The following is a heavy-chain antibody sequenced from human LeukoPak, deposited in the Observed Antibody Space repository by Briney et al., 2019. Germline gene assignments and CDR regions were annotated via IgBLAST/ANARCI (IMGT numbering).Heavy chain of an antibody. Sequence: PGRSLRLSCAASGFTFDDYAMHWVRQAPGKGLEWVSGISWNSGSIGYADSVKGRFTISRDNAKNSLYLQMDSLRAEDTALYYCAKSPRSIPKDSSGYYHGEYFQHWGQGTLVTVSS. D-gene: IGHD3-22*01. CDR3: AKSPRSIPKDSSGYYHGEYFQH. V-gene: IGHV3-9*01. J-gene: IGHJ1*01. CDR2: ISWNSGSI. CDR1: GFTFDDYA.